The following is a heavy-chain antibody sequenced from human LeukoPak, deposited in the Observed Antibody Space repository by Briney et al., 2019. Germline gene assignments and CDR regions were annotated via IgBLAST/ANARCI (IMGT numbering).Heavy chain of an antibody. J-gene: IGHJ4*02. Sequence: GESLKISCKGSGYSFTSYWIGCLRQMPGKDREWLGIIYPGDSDTRYSPSFQGQLTISADTSISTAYLQRSSLKASDPAMYYCARVEMATTTGCDYWGQGTLVTVSS. V-gene: IGHV5-51*01. CDR2: IYPGDSDT. CDR1: GYSFTSYW. D-gene: IGHD5-24*01. CDR3: ARVEMATTTGCDY.